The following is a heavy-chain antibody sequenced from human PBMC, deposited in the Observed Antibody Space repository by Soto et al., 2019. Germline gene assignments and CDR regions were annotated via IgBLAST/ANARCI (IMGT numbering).Heavy chain of an antibody. CDR2: IYWDDDK. CDR3: AHRQAQGLGAAGPLDS. J-gene: IGHJ4*02. CDR1: GFSFTTTGGG. V-gene: IGHV2-5*02. Sequence: QITLKESGPTLVKPTQTLTLTCTFSGFSFTTTGGGVGWIRQPPGKALEWLALIYWDDDKRYSPSLKSRLTITRDTSKNPVVLTMTTMDPVDTATYYCAHRQAQGLGAAGPLDSWGQGILVTVSS. D-gene: IGHD6-13*01.